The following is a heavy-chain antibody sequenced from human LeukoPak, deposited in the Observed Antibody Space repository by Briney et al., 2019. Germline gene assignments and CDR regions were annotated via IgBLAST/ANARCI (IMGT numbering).Heavy chain of an antibody. J-gene: IGHJ4*02. D-gene: IGHD3-10*01. CDR2: ISSSGSST. Sequence: GGSLRLSCAASGLTFSSYAITWVRQAPGKGLEWVSTISSSGSSTYYADSVKGRFTISRDNSKNTLYLQMNSLRAEDTAVYYCAADHYYGSGSYWPGYWGQGTLVTVSS. CDR3: AADHYYGSGSYWPGY. CDR1: GLTFSSYA. V-gene: IGHV3-23*01.